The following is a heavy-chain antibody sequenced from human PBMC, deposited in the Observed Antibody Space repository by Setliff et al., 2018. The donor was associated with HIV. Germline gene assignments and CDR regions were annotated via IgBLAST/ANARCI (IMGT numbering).Heavy chain of an antibody. D-gene: IGHD3-22*01. V-gene: IGHV4-61*09. CDR2: IHTSGST. CDR1: GDSISSSSYY. CDR3: ARDEGFDSSGYYLGTFDY. Sequence: SETLSLTCTVSGDSISSSSYYWSWIRLLPAGKGLEWIGHIHTSGSTNYNPSLESRVTISVDTSKNQFSLKLSSVTAADTAVYYCARDEGFDSSGYYLGTFDYWGQGTLVTVSS. J-gene: IGHJ4*02.